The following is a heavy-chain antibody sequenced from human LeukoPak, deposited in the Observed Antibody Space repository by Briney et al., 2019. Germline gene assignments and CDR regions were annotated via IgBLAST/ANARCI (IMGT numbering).Heavy chain of an antibody. CDR2: LKQDGSDK. CDR3: ARETRGTVGSY. V-gene: IGHV3-7*05. D-gene: IGHD4-23*01. Sequence: GGSLRLSCAASVSTLNTYWMTWFRQTPGKGLEWVASLKQDGSDKYYVDSVKGRFTISRDNAENSLHLQMNSLRAEDTAVYYCARETRGTVGSYWGRGTLVTVSS. CDR1: VSTLNTYW. J-gene: IGHJ4*02.